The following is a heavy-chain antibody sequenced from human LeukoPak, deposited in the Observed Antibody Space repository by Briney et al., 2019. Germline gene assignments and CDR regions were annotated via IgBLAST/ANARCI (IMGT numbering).Heavy chain of an antibody. CDR2: IRYGGSKK. V-gene: IGHV3-30*02. CDR3: AKWGCRGVNCYPFAY. CDR1: GFTFSSYG. D-gene: IGHD2-15*01. Sequence: GGSLRLSCAASGFTFSSYGMHWVRQAPGKGLEWVAFIRYGGSKKYYTDSVKGRFTISRDSSKSTLYLQMNSLRAEDTAVYYCAKWGCRGVNCYPFAYWGQGTLVTVSS. J-gene: IGHJ4*02.